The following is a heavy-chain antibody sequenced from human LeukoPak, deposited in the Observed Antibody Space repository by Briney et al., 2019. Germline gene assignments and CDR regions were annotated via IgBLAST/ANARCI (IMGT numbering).Heavy chain of an antibody. J-gene: IGHJ4*02. V-gene: IGHV4-39*07. CDR2: IYYSGST. D-gene: IGHD3-10*01. CDR1: GGSISSSSYY. Sequence: NASETLSLTCTVSGGSISSSSYYWGWIRQPPGKGLEWIGSIYYSGSTYYNPSLKSRVTISVDTSKNQFSLKLSSVTAADTAVYYCAAGPYYFDYWGQGTLVTVSS. CDR3: AAGPYYFDY.